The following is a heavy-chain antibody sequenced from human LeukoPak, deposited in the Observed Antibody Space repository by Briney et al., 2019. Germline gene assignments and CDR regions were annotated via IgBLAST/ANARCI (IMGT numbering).Heavy chain of an antibody. V-gene: IGHV3-74*01. CDR3: ATEYGGNRRASDI. D-gene: IGHD4-23*01. Sequence: GGSLRLSCAGSGFTLRNYWITWVGQAPGKGLLWVSRINSDGTSTIYADSVKGRFTISRDNAKNTLYLQMNSLRSEDTAVYYCATEYGGNRRASDIWGQGTMVTVSS. J-gene: IGHJ3*02. CDR2: INSDGTST. CDR1: GFTLRNYW.